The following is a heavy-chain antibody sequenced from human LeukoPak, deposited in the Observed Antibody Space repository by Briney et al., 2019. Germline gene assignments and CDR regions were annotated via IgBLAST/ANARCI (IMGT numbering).Heavy chain of an antibody. V-gene: IGHV3-9*01. J-gene: IGHJ4*02. D-gene: IGHD5-18*01. Sequence: PGGSLRLSCAASGFTFDDYAMPWVRQAPGKGLEWVSGISWNSGSIGYADSVKGRFTISRDNAKNSLYLQMNSLRAEDTALYYCAKSPSDTAMVTSLDYWGQGTLVTVSS. CDR2: ISWNSGSI. CDR3: AKSPSDTAMVTSLDY. CDR1: GFTFDDYA.